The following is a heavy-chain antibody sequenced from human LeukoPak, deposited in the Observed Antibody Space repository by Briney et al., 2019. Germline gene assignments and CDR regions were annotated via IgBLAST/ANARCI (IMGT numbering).Heavy chain of an antibody. V-gene: IGHV3-7*01. CDR1: GFTLSSSW. CDR2: IKQDGSEK. CDR3: ARSLSH. Sequence: GGSLRLSCAASGFTLSSSWMYWVREAPGKGLEWVANIKQDGSEKYYVDSVKGRFTISRDNTKNSLFLQMQSLRAEDTAVYYCARSLSHWGQGTLVTVSS. J-gene: IGHJ4*02.